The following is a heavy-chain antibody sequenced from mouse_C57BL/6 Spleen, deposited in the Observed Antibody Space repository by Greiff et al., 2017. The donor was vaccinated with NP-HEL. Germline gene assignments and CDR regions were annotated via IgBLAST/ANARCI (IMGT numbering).Heavy chain of an antibody. J-gene: IGHJ2*01. D-gene: IGHD4-1*01. CDR2: IRNKANGYTT. V-gene: IGHV7-3*01. CDR3: AREGTGRGYFDY. Sequence: DVMLVESGGGLVQPGGSLSLSCAASGFTFTDYYMSWVRQPPGKALEWLGFIRNKANGYTTEYSASVKGRFTISRDNSQSILYLQMNALRAEDSATYYCAREGTGRGYFDYWGQGTTLTVSS. CDR1: GFTFTDYY.